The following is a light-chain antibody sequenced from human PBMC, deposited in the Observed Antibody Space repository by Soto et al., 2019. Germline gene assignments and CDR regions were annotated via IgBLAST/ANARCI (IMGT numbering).Light chain of an antibody. CDR3: CSRL. CDR1: STDPATYDL. J-gene: IGLJ2*01. V-gene: IGLV2-23*02. Sequence: QSALTQPDSVSGSPGQSITISCTGTSTDPATYDLVCWYQQHPGKAPQLIIYEVAKRPSGVSARFSGSQSGDTASLTISGLQAADEAYYYCCSRLFGGGTKVTV. CDR2: EVA.